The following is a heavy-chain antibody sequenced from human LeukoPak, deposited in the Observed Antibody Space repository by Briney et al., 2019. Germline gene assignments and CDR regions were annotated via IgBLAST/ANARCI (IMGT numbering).Heavy chain of an antibody. CDR3: ARSLLD. D-gene: IGHD2-21*01. V-gene: IGHV3-74*01. J-gene: IGHJ4*01. CDR1: GFTFSTHW. Sequence: GGSLRLSCAASGFTFSTHWMHWVRQAPGKGLVWVPQINSDGSTTIYADSVEGRFTISRDNAKNTVYLQMNRLGAEDTAVYYCARSLLDWGHGTLVTVSS. CDR2: INSDGSTT.